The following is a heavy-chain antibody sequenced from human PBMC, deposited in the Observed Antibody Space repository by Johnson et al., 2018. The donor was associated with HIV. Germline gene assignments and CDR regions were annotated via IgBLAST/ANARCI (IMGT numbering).Heavy chain of an antibody. J-gene: IGHJ3*02. D-gene: IGHD7-27*01. CDR1: GFTVSSNY. CDR2: IYSGGST. CDR3: ASRTGWDAFDI. Sequence: VQLVESGGGLIQPGGSLRLSCAASGFTVSSNYMSWVRQAPGKGLEWVSVIYSGGSTYYADSVKGRFTIPEDNSKNTLYLQMNSRRAEDTAVYYCASRTGWDAFDIWGQGTMVTVSS. V-gene: IGHV3-53*01.